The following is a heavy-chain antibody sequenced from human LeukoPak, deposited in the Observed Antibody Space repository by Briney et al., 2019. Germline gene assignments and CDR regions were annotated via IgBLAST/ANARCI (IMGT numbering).Heavy chain of an antibody. D-gene: IGHD4-17*01. CDR2: IYSRGGT. Sequence: PGGSLRLSCAASGFTVSSNFMSWVRQAPGKGLECVSVIYSRGGTYYADSVQGRFTISRDASKNTLFLQMNSLRAEDTAVYYCAKDLHGDYVRWGDYWGQGTLVTVSS. J-gene: IGHJ4*02. CDR1: GFTVSSNF. CDR3: AKDLHGDYVRWGDY. V-gene: IGHV3-53*01.